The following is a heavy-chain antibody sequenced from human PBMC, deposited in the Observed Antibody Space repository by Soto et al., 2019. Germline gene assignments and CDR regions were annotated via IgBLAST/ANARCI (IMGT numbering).Heavy chain of an antibody. CDR2: IWYDGSKK. Sequence: QVQLVESGGGVVQPGRSLRLSCAASGFTFSNYGMHWVRQAPGKGLEWVAVIWYDGSKKYYAYSVKGRFTISRDNSKNTLYLQINNLRAEDTAVYYCARGTSWDGDYDFDYWGQGTLVTVSS. V-gene: IGHV3-33*01. J-gene: IGHJ4*02. CDR1: GFTFSNYG. CDR3: ARGTSWDGDYDFDY. D-gene: IGHD4-17*01.